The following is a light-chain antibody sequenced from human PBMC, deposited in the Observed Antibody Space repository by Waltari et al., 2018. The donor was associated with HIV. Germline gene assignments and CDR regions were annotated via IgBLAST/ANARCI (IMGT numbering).Light chain of an antibody. V-gene: IGLV2-23*02. Sequence: QSALTQTPSLSGYPGHSVTITCTGTTIDVGYSNLFSCYQHFPGQAPKLIIYDVSKRPSGVSNRFSGSKSGYWASLTISGLLTEDESYYYCLTYVSDSGTWTFGGGTYLTV. CDR3: LTYVSDSGTWT. CDR2: DVS. J-gene: IGLJ3*02. CDR1: TIDVGYSNL.